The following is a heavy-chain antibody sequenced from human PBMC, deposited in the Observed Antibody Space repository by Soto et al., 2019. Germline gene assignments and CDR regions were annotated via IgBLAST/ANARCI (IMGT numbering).Heavy chain of an antibody. D-gene: IGHD2-2*01. J-gene: IGHJ4*02. CDR1: GFNFSSYG. V-gene: IGHV3-33*01. Sequence: QVHLVESGGGVVQPGKSLRLSCAASGFNFSSYGMHWVRQAPGQRPEWVAIIWFDGSLKCYTNSVKGRFTISRDNSKYMLFLQMNSLGDEDAAIYYCARYPGAQHLAKTSWFYDSGGQGTRVTVSS. CDR3: ARYPGAQHLAKTSWFYDS. CDR2: IWFDGSLK.